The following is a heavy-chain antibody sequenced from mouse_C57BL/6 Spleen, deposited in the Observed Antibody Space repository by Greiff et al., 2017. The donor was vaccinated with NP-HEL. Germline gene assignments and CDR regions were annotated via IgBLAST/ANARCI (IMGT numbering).Heavy chain of an antibody. CDR1: GFSLTSYG. D-gene: IGHD1-1*02. J-gene: IGHJ3*01. V-gene: IGHV2-4*01. Sequence: QVQLKQSGPGLVQPSQSLSITCTVSGFSLTSYGVHWVRQPPGKGLEWLGVIWSGGSTDYNAAFISRLSISKDNSKSQFFFTMNSLQADDTAIYYCAKEAVLSPFAYWGQGTLVTVSA. CDR3: AKEAVLSPFAY. CDR2: IWSGGST.